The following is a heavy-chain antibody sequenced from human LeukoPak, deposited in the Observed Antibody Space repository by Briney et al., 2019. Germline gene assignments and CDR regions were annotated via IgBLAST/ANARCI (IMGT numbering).Heavy chain of an antibody. V-gene: IGHV1-46*01. J-gene: IGHJ5*02. Sequence: ASVKVSCKASGYTFTSYYMHWVRQAPGQGLEWMGIINPSGGSTSYAQKFQGRVTMTRDTSTSTVYMELSRLSSVDTAVYFCARGPGYSYGSFWFDPWGQGTLVTVSS. D-gene: IGHD5-18*01. CDR1: GYTFTSYY. CDR3: ARGPGYSYGSFWFDP. CDR2: INPSGGST.